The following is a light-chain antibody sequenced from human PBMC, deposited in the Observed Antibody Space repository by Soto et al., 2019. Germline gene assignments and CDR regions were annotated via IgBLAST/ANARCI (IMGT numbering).Light chain of an antibody. CDR3: QQYDNWPLT. CDR2: GAS. CDR1: QSVSSN. J-gene: IGKJ4*01. V-gene: IGKV3-15*01. Sequence: EIVMTQSPATLPVSPGERATLSCRASQSVSSNLAWYQQKPGQAPRFLIYGASTRATGISARFSGSGSGTEFTLTISSLQSEDFAVYYCQQYDNWPLTFGGGTKVDIK.